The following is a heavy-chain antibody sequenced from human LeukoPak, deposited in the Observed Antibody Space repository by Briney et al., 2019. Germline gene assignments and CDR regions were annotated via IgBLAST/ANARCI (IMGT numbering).Heavy chain of an antibody. CDR1: GFTFSSYS. CDR3: AREHSGYDFPGRDYYYMDV. CDR2: ISSSSRSYI. V-gene: IGHV3-21*03. J-gene: IGHJ6*03. Sequence: GGSLRLSCAASGFTFSSYSMNWVRQAPGKGLEWVSSISSSSRSYIYYADSGKGRFTISRDNAKNSLYLQMNSLRAEDTAVYYCAREHSGYDFPGRDYYYMDVWGKGTTVTVSS. D-gene: IGHD5-12*01.